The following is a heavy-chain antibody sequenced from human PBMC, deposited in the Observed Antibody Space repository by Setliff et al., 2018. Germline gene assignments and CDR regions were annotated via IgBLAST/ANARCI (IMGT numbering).Heavy chain of an antibody. D-gene: IGHD3-3*01. CDR1: GFIFSSYW. Sequence: PGGSLRLSCAASGFIFSSYWMNWVRQAPGKGLEWVATINQDGSGKYYVDSVKGRFTISRDNSKNTLFLQMSSLRAADTAVYYCARMSGFLYMDVWGKGTTVTVSS. CDR3: ARMSGFLYMDV. CDR2: INQDGSGK. J-gene: IGHJ6*03. V-gene: IGHV3-7*03.